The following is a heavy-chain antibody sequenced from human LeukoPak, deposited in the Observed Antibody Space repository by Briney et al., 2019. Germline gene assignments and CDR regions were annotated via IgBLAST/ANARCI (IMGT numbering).Heavy chain of an antibody. Sequence: ASVKVSCKASGYTFTSYGISWVRQAPGQGLEWMGWISAYNGNTNYAQKLQGRVTMTTDTSTSTAYMELRGLRSDDTAVYYCARATVGSRYCSSTSCYSRCYYMDVWGKGTTVTVSS. J-gene: IGHJ6*03. D-gene: IGHD2-2*01. CDR3: ARATVGSRYCSSTSCYSRCYYMDV. CDR1: GYTFTSYG. CDR2: ISAYNGNT. V-gene: IGHV1-18*01.